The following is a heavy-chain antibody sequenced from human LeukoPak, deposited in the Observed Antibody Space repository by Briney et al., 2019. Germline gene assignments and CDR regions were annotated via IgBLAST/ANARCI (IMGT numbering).Heavy chain of an antibody. CDR3: ARDTIVGAPFYYYYYYMDV. D-gene: IGHD1-26*01. V-gene: IGHV4-4*07. CDR2: IYTSGST. J-gene: IGHJ6*03. Sequence: SETLSLTCTVSGGSISSYYWSWIRQPAGKGLEWIGRIYTSGSTNYNPSLKSRVTMSVATSKNQFSLKLSSVTAADTAVYYCARDTIVGAPFYYYYYYMDVWGKGTTVTVSS. CDR1: GGSISSYY.